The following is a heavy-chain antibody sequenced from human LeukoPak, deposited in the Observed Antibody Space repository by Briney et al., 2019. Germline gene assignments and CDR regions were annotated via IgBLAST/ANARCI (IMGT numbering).Heavy chain of an antibody. V-gene: IGHV3-30-3*01. CDR1: GFTFSSYA. D-gene: IGHD3-22*01. J-gene: IGHJ4*02. CDR3: ARAGDSSGYPPFDY. Sequence: GGSLRLSCAASGFTFSSYAMHWVRQAPGKGLEWVAVISYDGSNKYYVDSVKGRFTISRDNSKNTLYLQMNSLRAEDTAVYYCARAGDSSGYPPFDYWGQGTLVTVSS. CDR2: ISYDGSNK.